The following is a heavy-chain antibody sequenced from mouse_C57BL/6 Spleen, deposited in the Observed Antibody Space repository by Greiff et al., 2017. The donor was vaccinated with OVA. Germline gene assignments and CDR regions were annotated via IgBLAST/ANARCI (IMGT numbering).Heavy chain of an antibody. CDR3: SRDTGYSAWLAY. V-gene: IGHV5-4*01. CDR1: GFTFSSYA. J-gene: IGHJ3*01. D-gene: IGHD2-3*01. Sequence: EVQGVESGGGLVKPGGSLKLSCAASGFTFSSYAMSWVRQTPEKRLEWVATISDGGSYTYYPDNVKGRFTISRDNATNNPYLQMSHLRSEDTAMYYCSRDTGYSAWLAYWGQGTLVTVSA. CDR2: ISDGGSYT.